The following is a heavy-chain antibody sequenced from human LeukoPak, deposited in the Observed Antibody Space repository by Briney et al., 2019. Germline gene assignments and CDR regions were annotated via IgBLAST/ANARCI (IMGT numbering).Heavy chain of an antibody. V-gene: IGHV3-21*01. D-gene: IGHD1-1*01. CDR2: ISSSSSYI. Sequence: PGGSLRLSCAASGFTFSSYSMNWVRQAPGKGLEWVSSISSSSSYIYYADSVKGRFTISRDNAKNSLYLQMNSLRAEDTAVYYCARDGIPERRVPYYYYYGMDVWGQGTTVTVSS. J-gene: IGHJ6*02. CDR1: GFTFSSYS. CDR3: ARDGIPERRVPYYYYYGMDV.